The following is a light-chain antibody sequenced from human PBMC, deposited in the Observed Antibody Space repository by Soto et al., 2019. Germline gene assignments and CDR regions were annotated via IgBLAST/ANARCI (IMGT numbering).Light chain of an antibody. V-gene: IGKV3-11*01. CDR3: QQRSSWPFT. CDR1: QSIGNY. J-gene: IGKJ3*01. Sequence: EVVLTQSPATLSLSPGEGATLSCRASQSIGNYLAWYQQKPGQAPRLLIYATSNRATGIPARFSGSGSGTDFTLTISSPEPQDFAVYYCQQRSSWPFTFGPGTKVDIK. CDR2: ATS.